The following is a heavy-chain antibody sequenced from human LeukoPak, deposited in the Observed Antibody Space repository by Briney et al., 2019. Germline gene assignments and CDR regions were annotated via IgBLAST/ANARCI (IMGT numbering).Heavy chain of an antibody. Sequence: GGAPRLLWSGPCIPFRYYIMDLVPPAPGKGPEVGGRIRSEGQGYTTHGTAYVEGRFTILRDDSKNLLYLHMNSLKAENTALYYCSRGGGGRLYSAFDIWGQGTMVTVSS. D-gene: IGHD3-16*01. J-gene: IGHJ3*02. CDR2: IRSEGQGYTT. V-gene: IGHV3-72*01. CDR3: SRGGGGRLYSAFDI. CDR1: IPFRYYI.